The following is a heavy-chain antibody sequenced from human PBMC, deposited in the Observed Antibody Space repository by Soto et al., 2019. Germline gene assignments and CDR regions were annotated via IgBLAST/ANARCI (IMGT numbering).Heavy chain of an antibody. D-gene: IGHD4-17*01. Sequence: SETLSLTCTVSGGSISSSSYYWGWIRQPPGKGLEWIGSIYYSGSTYYNPSLKSRVTISVDTSKNQFSLKLSSVTAADTAVYYCARLGYYGDYPNKDSDFDYWGQGTLVTVSS. CDR2: IYYSGST. CDR1: GGSISSSSYY. V-gene: IGHV4-39*01. J-gene: IGHJ4*02. CDR3: ARLGYYGDYPNKDSDFDY.